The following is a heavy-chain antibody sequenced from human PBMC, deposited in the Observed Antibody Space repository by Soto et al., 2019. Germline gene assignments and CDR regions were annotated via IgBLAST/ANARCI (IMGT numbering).Heavy chain of an antibody. J-gene: IGHJ4*02. CDR2: LYPSGNT. D-gene: IGHD6-19*01. CDR3: AGGVAVSAPYYFKY. Sequence: PSETLSLTCTVSGGSISSSSYYWGWIRQPPGKGLEWIGSLYPSGNTYYTPSLKSRITKSVDTSKNQFSLKLSSVTAAEMAVYYCAGGVAVSAPYYFKYCGQGTLVTVSS. CDR1: GGSISSSSYY. V-gene: IGHV4-39*01.